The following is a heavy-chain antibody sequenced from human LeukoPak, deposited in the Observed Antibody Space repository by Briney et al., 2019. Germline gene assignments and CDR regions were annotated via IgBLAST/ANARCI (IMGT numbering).Heavy chain of an antibody. CDR3: ARLYCSGGSCYSSYYYMDV. CDR2: MNPNSGNT. V-gene: IGHV1-8*01. CDR1: GYTFTSYD. D-gene: IGHD2-15*01. J-gene: IGHJ6*03. Sequence: GASVKVSCKASGYTFTSYDINWVRQATGQGLEWMGWMNPNSGNTGYAQKFQGRVTMTRNTSISTAYMELSSLRSEDTAVYYCARLYCSGGSCYSSYYYMDVWGKGTTVTVSS.